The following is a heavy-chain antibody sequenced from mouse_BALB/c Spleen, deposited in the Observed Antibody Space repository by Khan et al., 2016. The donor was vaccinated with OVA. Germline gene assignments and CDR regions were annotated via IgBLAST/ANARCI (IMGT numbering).Heavy chain of an antibody. D-gene: IGHD4-1*01. J-gene: IGHJ3*01. V-gene: IGHV1-77*01. CDR2: IYPGSGNSS. Sequence: VQLQESGAELARPGASVKLSCEASGYTFTDFYINWVKQRTGQGLEWIGDIYPGSGNSSYFNEKFKGKATLTADKSSSTAYMQLSSLTSEDSAVYFCVRSGTGSFAYWGHGTLVTVSA. CDR3: VRSGTGSFAY. CDR1: GYTFTDFY.